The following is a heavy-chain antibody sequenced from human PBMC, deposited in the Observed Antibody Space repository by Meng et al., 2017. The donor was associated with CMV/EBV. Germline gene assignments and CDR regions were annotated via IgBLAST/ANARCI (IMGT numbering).Heavy chain of an antibody. J-gene: IGHJ4*02. V-gene: IGHV3-23*01. CDR2: ISGSGGST. Sequence: GESLKISCAASGFTFSSYAMSWVRQAPGKGLEWVSAISGSGGSTYYADSVKGRFTISRDNSKNTLYLQMNSLRAGDTAVYYCAKTPDTAMVFDYWGQGTLVTVSS. CDR3: AKTPDTAMVFDY. CDR1: GFTFSSYA. D-gene: IGHD5-18*01.